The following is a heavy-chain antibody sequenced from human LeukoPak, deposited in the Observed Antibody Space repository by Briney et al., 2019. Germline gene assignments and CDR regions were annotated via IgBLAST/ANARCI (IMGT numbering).Heavy chain of an antibody. CDR2: ISAYNGNT. CDR3: ARDFRAEQWLVLELDY. Sequence: ASVKVSCKVSGYTLTELSMHWVRQAPGQGLEWMGWISAYNGNTNYAQKLQGRVTMTTDTSTSTAYMELRSLRSDDTAVYYCARDFRAEQWLVLELDYWGQGTLVTVSS. J-gene: IGHJ4*02. D-gene: IGHD6-19*01. CDR1: GYTLTELS. V-gene: IGHV1-18*01.